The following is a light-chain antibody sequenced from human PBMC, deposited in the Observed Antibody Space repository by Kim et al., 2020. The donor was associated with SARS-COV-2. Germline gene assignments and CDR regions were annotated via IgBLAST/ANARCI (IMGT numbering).Light chain of an antibody. Sequence: PGKRATLSCRASQSVSSSYLAWYQQKPGQAPRLLIYGASSRATGIPDRFSGSGSGTDFTLTISRLEPEDFAVYYCQQYGSSPRLTFGGGTKVDIK. CDR3: QQYGSSPRLT. CDR1: QSVSSSY. J-gene: IGKJ4*01. CDR2: GAS. V-gene: IGKV3-20*01.